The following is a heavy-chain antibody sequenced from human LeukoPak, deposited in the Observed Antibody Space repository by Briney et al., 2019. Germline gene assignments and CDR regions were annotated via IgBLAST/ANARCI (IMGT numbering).Heavy chain of an antibody. J-gene: IGHJ4*02. CDR3: AKGNGYSYGRYYFDY. Sequence: GGSLRLSCAASGFTFSSYAMGWVPQAPGKGLEWVSAITASGGNTYYADSVKGRFTISRDNSKNTLYLQVNSLRAEDTAVYYCAKGNGYSYGRYYFDYWGQGTLVTVSS. D-gene: IGHD5-18*01. CDR1: GFTFSSYA. V-gene: IGHV3-23*01. CDR2: ITASGGNT.